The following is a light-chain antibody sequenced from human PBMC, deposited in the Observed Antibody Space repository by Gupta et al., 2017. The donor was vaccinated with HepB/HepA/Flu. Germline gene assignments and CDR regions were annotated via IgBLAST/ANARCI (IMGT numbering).Light chain of an antibody. V-gene: IGLV3-19*01. Sequence: SSELIQDPAVLVALGQPDRITCQGDILRSYYASWYQQKPGQAPGLVIYGKNNRPSWIPDRFSGSSSGNTASLTITWAQAEDEADYYCNSRDSSGNHVVFGEGTKLTVL. CDR2: GKN. J-gene: IGLJ2*01. CDR3: NSRDSSGNHVV. CDR1: ILRSYY.